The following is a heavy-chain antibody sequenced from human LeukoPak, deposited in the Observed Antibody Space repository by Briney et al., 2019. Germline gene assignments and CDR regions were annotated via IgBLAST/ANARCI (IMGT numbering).Heavy chain of an antibody. CDR3: ARATTPDRSYGMDV. Sequence: GGSLRLSCAASGFTFSSYGMHWVRQAPGKGLEWVAVIWYDGSNKYYADSVKGRFTISRDNSKNTLYLQTNSLRAEDTAVYYCARATTPDRSYGMDVWGQGTTVTVSS. V-gene: IGHV3-33*01. J-gene: IGHJ6*02. D-gene: IGHD3-16*02. CDR1: GFTFSSYG. CDR2: IWYDGSNK.